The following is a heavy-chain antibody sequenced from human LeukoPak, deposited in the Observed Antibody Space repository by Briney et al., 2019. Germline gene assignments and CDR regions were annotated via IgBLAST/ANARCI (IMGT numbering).Heavy chain of an antibody. J-gene: IGHJ4*02. CDR2: IYYSGST. Sequence: SETLSLTCAVSGGSISSYYWSWIRQPPGKGLEWIGYIYYSGSTNYNPSLKSRVTISVDTSKNQFSLKLSSVTAADTAVYYCARVPYYYDSSGQDLYYFDYWGQGTLVTVSS. CDR3: ARVPYYYDSSGQDLYYFDY. CDR1: GGSISSYY. D-gene: IGHD3-22*01. V-gene: IGHV4-59*01.